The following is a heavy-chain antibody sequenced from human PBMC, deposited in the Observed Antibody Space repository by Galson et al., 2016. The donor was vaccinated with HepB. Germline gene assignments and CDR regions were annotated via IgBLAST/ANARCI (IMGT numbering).Heavy chain of an antibody. CDR2: IWHEGSNK. CDR3: ARDRFCSNTRCYGWLDP. V-gene: IGHV3-33*08. Sequence: SLRLSCAASGFTISSYGIHWVRQVTGKALEWVALIWHEGSNKFYADSVKGRFTTSRDNSKNTLYLQMNSLTVEDTAVYYCARDRFCSNTRCYGWLDPWGQGTLVTVSS. J-gene: IGHJ5*02. CDR1: GFTISSYG. D-gene: IGHD2-2*01.